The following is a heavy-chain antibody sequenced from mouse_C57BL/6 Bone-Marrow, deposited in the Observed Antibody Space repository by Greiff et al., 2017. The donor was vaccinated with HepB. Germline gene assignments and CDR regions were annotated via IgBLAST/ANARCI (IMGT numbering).Heavy chain of an antibody. CDR3: ARSIPFDV. CDR2: ISSGSSTI. V-gene: IGHV5-17*01. CDR1: GFTFSDYG. D-gene: IGHD2-3*01. J-gene: IGHJ1*03. Sequence: EVHLVESGGGLVKPGGSLKLSCAASGFTFSDYGMHWVRQAPEKGLEWVAYISSGSSTIYYADTVKGRFTISRDNAKNTLFLQMTSLRSEDTAMYYCARSIPFDVWGTGTTVTVSS.